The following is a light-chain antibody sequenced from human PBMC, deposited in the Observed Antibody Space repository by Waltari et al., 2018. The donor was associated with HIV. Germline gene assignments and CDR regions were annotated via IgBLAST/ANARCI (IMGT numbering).Light chain of an antibody. Sequence: QSALTQPPSASGSPGQSVTISCTGTSSHVGGYNYVSWYQQHPGKAPKLMIDEVSKRPSGVPDRFSGSKSGSTASLTVSGLQAEDEADYYCSSYAGSNNRWVFGGGTKLTVL. CDR2: EVS. V-gene: IGLV2-8*01. J-gene: IGLJ3*02. CDR1: SSHVGGYNY. CDR3: SSYAGSNNRWV.